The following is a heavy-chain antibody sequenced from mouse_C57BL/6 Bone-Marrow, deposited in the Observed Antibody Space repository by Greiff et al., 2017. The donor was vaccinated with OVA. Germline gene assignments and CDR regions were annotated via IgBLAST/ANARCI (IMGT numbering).Heavy chain of an antibody. J-gene: IGHJ4*01. D-gene: IGHD2-4*01. V-gene: IGHV5-12*01. CDR1: GFTFSDYY. CDR2: ISNGGGST. CDR3: ARPPYDYDYYYAMDY. Sequence: EVKLMESGGGLVQPGGSLKLSCAASGFTFSDYYMYWVRQTPEKRLEWVAYISNGGGSTYYPDTVKGRFTISRDNAKNTLYLQMSRLKSEDTAMYYCARPPYDYDYYYAMDYWGQGTSVTVSS.